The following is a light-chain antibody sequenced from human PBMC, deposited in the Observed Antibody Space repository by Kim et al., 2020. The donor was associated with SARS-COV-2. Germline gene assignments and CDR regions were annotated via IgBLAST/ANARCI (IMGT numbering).Light chain of an antibody. CDR2: GKN. CDR1: GLRSND. V-gene: IGLV3-19*01. Sequence: VAVGQTVRITCQGDGLRSNDASGYQQKPGQAPVLVIYGKNNRPSGIPDRFSGSSSGNTASLTITGAQAEDEADYDCNSRDSSGRVFGGGTQLTVL. J-gene: IGLJ3*02. CDR3: NSRDSSGRV.